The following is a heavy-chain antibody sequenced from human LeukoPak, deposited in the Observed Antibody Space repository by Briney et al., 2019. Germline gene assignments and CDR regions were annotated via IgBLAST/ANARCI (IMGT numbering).Heavy chain of an antibody. D-gene: IGHD6-19*01. CDR1: GFTFSSYS. J-gene: IGHJ4*02. V-gene: IGHV3-21*01. CDR2: ISSSSSYI. Sequence: PGGSLRLSCAASGFTFSSYSMNWVRQAPGKGLEWVSSISSSSSYIYYADSVKGRFTISRGNAKNSLYLQMNSLRAEDTAVYYCARGGSGWYYGFDYWGQGTLVTVSS. CDR3: ARGGSGWYYGFDY.